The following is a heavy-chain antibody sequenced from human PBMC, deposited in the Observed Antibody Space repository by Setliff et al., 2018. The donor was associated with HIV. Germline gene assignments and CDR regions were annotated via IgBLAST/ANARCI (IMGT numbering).Heavy chain of an antibody. V-gene: IGHV1-2*02. CDR2: INPNSGGT. Sequence: ASVKVSCKASGYTFTAYYMHWVRQAPGQGLEWMGWINPNSGGTTYAQKFQGRVTMTRDTSITTAYMELSSLRSDDTAVYYCARDWKHVFDIWGQGTMVTVSS. D-gene: IGHD1-1*01. J-gene: IGHJ3*02. CDR1: GYTFTAYY. CDR3: ARDWKHVFDI.